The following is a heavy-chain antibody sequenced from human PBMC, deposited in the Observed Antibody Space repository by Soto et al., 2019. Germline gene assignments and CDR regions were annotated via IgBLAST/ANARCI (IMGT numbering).Heavy chain of an antibody. Sequence: QVQLVESGGGWVQPGRSLRLSCAATGFSFTTYGMHWVRQAPGKGLEWVAVIGYDGNNNYYADSVEGRFTISRDNSKNTVYLQMKSLRGDDTAVYYCARGGVTGIVGIFGSPLDIWGQGTVVTVSS. J-gene: IGHJ3*02. CDR3: ARGGVTGIVGIFGSPLDI. D-gene: IGHD1-1*01. CDR1: GFSFTTYG. V-gene: IGHV3-33*01. CDR2: IGYDGNNN.